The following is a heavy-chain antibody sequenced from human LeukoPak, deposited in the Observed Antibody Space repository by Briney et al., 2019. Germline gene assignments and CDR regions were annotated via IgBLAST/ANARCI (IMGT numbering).Heavy chain of an antibody. V-gene: IGHV3-11*01. CDR2: ISNTGTTM. Sequence: PGGSLRLSCAASGFIFSDYYMSWIRQAPGKGLEWVSYISNTGTTMSYADSVKGRFTISRDNAKNSLYLQMNSLRAEDTAVYYCARGPYYYDSSGNFDYWGQGTLVTVSS. CDR1: GFIFSDYY. D-gene: IGHD3-22*01. J-gene: IGHJ4*02. CDR3: ARGPYYYDSSGNFDY.